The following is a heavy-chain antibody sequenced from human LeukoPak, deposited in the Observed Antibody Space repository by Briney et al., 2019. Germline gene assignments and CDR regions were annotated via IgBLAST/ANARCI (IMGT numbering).Heavy chain of an antibody. V-gene: IGHV4-59*01. CDR1: GGSFSGYY. Sequence: SETLSLTCAVYGGSFSGYYWSWIRQPPGKGLEWIGYIYYSGSTNYNPSLKSRVTISVDTSKNQFSLKLSSVTAADTAVYYCARGSMGSGSSLDYWGQGTLVTVSS. CDR3: ARGSMGSGSSLDY. J-gene: IGHJ4*02. D-gene: IGHD3-10*01. CDR2: IYYSGST.